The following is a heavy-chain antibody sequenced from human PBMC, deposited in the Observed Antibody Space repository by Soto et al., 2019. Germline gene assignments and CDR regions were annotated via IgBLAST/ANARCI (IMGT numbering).Heavy chain of an antibody. CDR2: IITILGIA. CDR1: GGTFSSYT. V-gene: IGHV1-69*02. D-gene: IGHD2-15*01. CDR3: ESGGIGATIALN. J-gene: IGHJ4*02. Sequence: QVQLVQSGAEVKKPGSSVKVSCKASGGTFSSYTISWVRQAPGQGLEWMGRIITILGIANYAQKFQGRVTITALKSTRIAYLERRSLRSADTAVYYCESGGIGATIALNWGQVTLVTVSS.